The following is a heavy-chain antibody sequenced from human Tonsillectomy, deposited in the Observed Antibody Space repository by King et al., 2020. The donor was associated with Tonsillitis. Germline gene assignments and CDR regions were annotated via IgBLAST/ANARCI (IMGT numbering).Heavy chain of an antibody. V-gene: IGHV4-34*01. CDR1: GGSFSGYH. CDR2: INHSGST. D-gene: IGHD2-2*01. CDR3: ARVDIVVVPATLSYFDL. Sequence: QVQLQQWGAGLLKPSETLSLTCAVYGGSFSGYHWSWIRQPPGKGLEWIGEINHSGSTNYNPSHKSRVTISIDTSKNQFSLKLSSVTAADTAVYYCARVDIVVVPATLSYFDLWGRGTLVTVSS. J-gene: IGHJ2*01.